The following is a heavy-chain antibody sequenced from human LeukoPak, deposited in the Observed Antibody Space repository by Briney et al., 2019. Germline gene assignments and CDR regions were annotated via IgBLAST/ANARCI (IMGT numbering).Heavy chain of an antibody. V-gene: IGHV1-3*04. J-gene: IGHJ5*02. D-gene: IGHD2-15*01. Sequence: GASAKVSCKASGYSFTSNALHWVRQAPGQRLEWMGWINTGNGYTKYSQNFQDRVTITRDTSASTAYMELNSLRSEDTAVYYCARENQYCSGGSCYYHWLDPWGQGTLVTVSS. CDR3: ARENQYCSGGSCYYHWLDP. CDR1: GYSFTSNA. CDR2: INTGNGYT.